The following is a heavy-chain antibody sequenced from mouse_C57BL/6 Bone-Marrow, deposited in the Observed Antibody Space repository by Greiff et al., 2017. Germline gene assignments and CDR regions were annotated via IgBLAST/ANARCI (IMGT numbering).Heavy chain of an antibody. J-gene: IGHJ3*01. V-gene: IGHV7-3*01. Sequence: EVMLVESGGGLVQPGGSLSLSCAASGFTFTDYYMSWVRQPPGKALEWLGFIRNKANGYTTEYSASVKGRFTISRDNSQSILYLQMNALRAEDSATYYCARLDYYGSSFFAYWGQGTLVTVSA. CDR1: GFTFTDYY. CDR2: IRNKANGYTT. CDR3: ARLDYYGSSFFAY. D-gene: IGHD1-1*01.